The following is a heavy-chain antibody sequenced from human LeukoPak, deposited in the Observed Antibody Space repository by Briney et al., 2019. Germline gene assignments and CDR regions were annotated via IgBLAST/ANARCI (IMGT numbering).Heavy chain of an antibody. Sequence: GGSLRLSCAASGFTFSSYAMSWVRQAPGKGLEWVSAISGSGGSTYYADSVKGRFTISRDNSKNTLYLQMNSLRAEDTAVYYCATDPWLRLGDQRGMDVWGQGTTVTVSS. CDR3: ATDPWLRLGDQRGMDV. CDR1: GFTFSSYA. D-gene: IGHD3-16*01. V-gene: IGHV3-23*01. J-gene: IGHJ6*02. CDR2: ISGSGGST.